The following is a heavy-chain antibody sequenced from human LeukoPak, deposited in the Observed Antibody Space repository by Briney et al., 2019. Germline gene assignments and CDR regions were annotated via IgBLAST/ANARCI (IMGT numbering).Heavy chain of an antibody. CDR3: ARDRAINHSWLVDY. V-gene: IGHV3-30-3*01. D-gene: IGHD5-12*01. J-gene: IGHJ4*02. Sequence: GGSLRLSCAASGFTFSSYAMHWVRQAPGKGLEWVAVISYDGSNKYYADSVKGRFTISRDNSKNTLYLQMNSLRAEDTAVYYCARDRAINHSWLVDYWGQGTLVTVSS. CDR1: GFTFSSYA. CDR2: ISYDGSNK.